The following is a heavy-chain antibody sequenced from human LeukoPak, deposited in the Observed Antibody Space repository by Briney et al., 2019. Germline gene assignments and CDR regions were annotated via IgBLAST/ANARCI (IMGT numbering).Heavy chain of an antibody. CDR3: AREGRAYYDFWSGQRGRDYFDY. CDR2: IYHSGST. Sequence: SETLSLTCAVSGGSISSSNWWSWVRQPPGKGLEWIGEIYHSGSTNYNPSLKSRVTISVDKSKNQFSLKLSSVTAADTAVYYCAREGRAYYDFWSGQRGRDYFDYWGQGTLVTVSS. V-gene: IGHV4-4*02. J-gene: IGHJ4*02. D-gene: IGHD3-3*01. CDR1: GGSISSSNW.